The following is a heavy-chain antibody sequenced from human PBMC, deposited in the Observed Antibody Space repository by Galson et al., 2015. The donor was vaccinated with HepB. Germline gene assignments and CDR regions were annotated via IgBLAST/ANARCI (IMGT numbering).Heavy chain of an antibody. D-gene: IGHD3-10*01. CDR1: GFTFSSYA. CDR3: AKTYGSGSYFAYYYYGMDV. V-gene: IGHV3-23*01. Sequence: LRLSCAASGFTFSSYAMSWVRQAPGKGLEWVSAISGSGGSTYYADSVKGRFTISRDNSKNTLYLQMNSLRAEDTAVYYCAKTYGSGSYFAYYYYGMDVWGQGTTVTVSS. J-gene: IGHJ6*02. CDR2: ISGSGGST.